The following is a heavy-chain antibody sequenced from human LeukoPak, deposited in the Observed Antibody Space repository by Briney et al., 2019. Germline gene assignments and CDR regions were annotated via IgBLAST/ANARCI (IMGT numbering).Heavy chain of an antibody. CDR2: IYYSGST. J-gene: IGHJ4*02. Sequence: PSETLSLTCTVSGGSISTYDWSWIRQPPGKGLEWIGYIYYSGSTNYNPSLKSRVTIAVDTSKNQFSLRLSSVTAADTAVYFCAMAYSSSWYYFDYWGQGTLVTVSS. CDR1: GGSISTYD. D-gene: IGHD6-13*01. CDR3: AMAYSSSWYYFDY. V-gene: IGHV4-59*01.